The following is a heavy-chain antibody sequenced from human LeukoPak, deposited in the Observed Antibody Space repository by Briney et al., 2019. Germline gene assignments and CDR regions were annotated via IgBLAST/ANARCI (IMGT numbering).Heavy chain of an antibody. CDR2: ISAVGART. J-gene: IGHJ5*01. D-gene: IGHD2-21*01. V-gene: IGHV3-23*01. CDR1: GFTFGTYT. CDR3: AKDRGGLPHPIWFDS. Sequence: GGSLRLSCAASGFTFGTYTMSWVRQVPGQGLGWVAGISAVGARTYYAGSVQGRFTISRDNANNMLNLQLSALRADDAAVYYCAKDRGGLPHPIWFDSWGQGTMVAVSS.